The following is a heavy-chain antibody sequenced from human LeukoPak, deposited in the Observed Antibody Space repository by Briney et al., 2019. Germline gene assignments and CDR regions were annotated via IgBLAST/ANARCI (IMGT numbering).Heavy chain of an antibody. CDR2: ISGSGGSI. CDR1: GFIFSSYA. D-gene: IGHD3-10*01. J-gene: IGHJ6*02. CDR3: AKDPYGSGFFYYAMDV. Sequence: GGSLRLSCAASGFIFSSYAMSWVRQAPGKGLEWVSTISGSGGSIYNADSVKGRFTISRDNSKNTLYLQMNSLRAEDTAVYYCAKDPYGSGFFYYAMDVWGRGTTVTVSS. V-gene: IGHV3-23*01.